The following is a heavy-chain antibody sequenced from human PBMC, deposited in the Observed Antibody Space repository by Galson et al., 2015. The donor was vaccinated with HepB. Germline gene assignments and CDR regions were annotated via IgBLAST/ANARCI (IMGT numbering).Heavy chain of an antibody. D-gene: IGHD5-24*01. CDR2: IIPIFGTA. V-gene: IGHV1-69*13. CDR3: ARVPYAEDDYKPFYYYGMDV. Sequence: SVKVSCKASGGTFSSYAISWVRQAPGQGLEWMGGIIPIFGTANYAQKFQGRVTITADESTSTAYMELSSLRSEDTAVYYCARVPYAEDDYKPFYYYGMDVWGQGTTVTVSS. J-gene: IGHJ6*02. CDR1: GGTFSSYA.